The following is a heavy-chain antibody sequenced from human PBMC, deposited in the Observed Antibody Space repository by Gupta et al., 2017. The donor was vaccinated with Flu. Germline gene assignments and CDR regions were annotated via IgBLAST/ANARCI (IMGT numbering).Heavy chain of an antibody. CDR1: GGFFSGYY. D-gene: IGHD2-15*01. Sequence: QVQLQQWGAGLLKPSETLSLPCAVSGGFFSGYYWSWIRQPPGKGLEWIGEINHSGSTNYNPSLKSRVTISVDTSKNQFSLKLSSVTAADTAVYYCARGLRGSRGNKVYQRYYYGMDVWGQGTTVTVSS. CDR3: ARGLRGSRGNKVYQRYYYGMDV. J-gene: IGHJ6*02. V-gene: IGHV4-34*01. CDR2: INHSGST.